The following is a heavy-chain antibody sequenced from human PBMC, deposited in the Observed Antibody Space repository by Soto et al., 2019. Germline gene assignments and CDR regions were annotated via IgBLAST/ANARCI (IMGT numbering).Heavy chain of an antibody. V-gene: IGHV3-23*01. CDR3: WKGRGANGWYFDY. CDR1: GFTFTTYA. Sequence: GGSLRLSCVASGFTFTTYAMNWVRQAPGKGLEWVSAISGSISGSDGSTYYADSVKGRFTISRDNSKNTLYLQMNSLRAEDTALFYCWKGRGANGWYFDYWGQGTLVTVSS. CDR2: ISGSISGSDGST. J-gene: IGHJ4*02. D-gene: IGHD2-15*01.